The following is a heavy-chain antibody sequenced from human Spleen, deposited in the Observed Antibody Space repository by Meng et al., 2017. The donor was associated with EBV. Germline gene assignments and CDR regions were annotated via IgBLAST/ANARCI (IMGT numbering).Heavy chain of an antibody. J-gene: IGHJ4*02. D-gene: IGHD5/OR15-5a*01. CDR3: AATDIVLIIAAFDY. V-gene: IGHV3-23*01. CDR2: ITGGISGGGGST. CDR1: GVTFSNYA. Sequence: EVHLLESXXXXVXXGGSLRLSCAASGVTFSNYAMSWVRQAPGKGLEWVSTITGGISGGGGSTYYADSVKGRFTISRDNSKNTLHLQMNYLRAEDTAVYYCAATDIVLIIAAFDYWGQGSLVTVSS.